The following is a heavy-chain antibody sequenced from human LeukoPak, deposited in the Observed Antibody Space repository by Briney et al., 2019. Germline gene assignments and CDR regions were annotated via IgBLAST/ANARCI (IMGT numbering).Heavy chain of an antibody. CDR3: VRAEVGTTLKYYYYYMDV. CDR2: ISSSSNYI. CDR1: GFTFSSYG. D-gene: IGHD1-26*01. V-gene: IGHV3-21*01. Sequence: GGSLRLSCAASGFTFSSYGMSWVRQAPGKGLEWVSSISSSSNYIYYADSVKGRFTISRDNAKNSLYLQMNSLRAEDTAVYYCVRAEVGTTLKYYYYYMDVWGKGTTVTVSS. J-gene: IGHJ6*03.